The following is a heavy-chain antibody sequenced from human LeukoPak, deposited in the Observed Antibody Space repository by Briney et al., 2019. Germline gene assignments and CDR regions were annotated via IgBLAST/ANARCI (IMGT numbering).Heavy chain of an antibody. V-gene: IGHV3-48*04. CDR3: ARVGGATREIDY. J-gene: IGHJ4*02. Sequence: GGSLRLSCAASGFTFSSYSMNWVRQAPGKGLEWVSCISSSSSTIYYADSVKGRFTISRDNAKNSLYLQMNSLGAEDTAVYYCARVGGATREIDYWGQGTLVTVSS. D-gene: IGHD1-26*01. CDR1: GFTFSSYS. CDR2: ISSSSSTI.